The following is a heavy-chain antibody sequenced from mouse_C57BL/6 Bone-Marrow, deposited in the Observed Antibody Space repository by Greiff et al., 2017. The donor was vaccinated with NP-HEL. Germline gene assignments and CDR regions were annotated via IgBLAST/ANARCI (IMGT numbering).Heavy chain of an antibody. Sequence: DVKLVESGGDLVKPGGSLKLSCAASGFTFSSYGMSWVRQTPDKRLAWVATISSGGSYTYYPDSVKGRFTISRDNAKNTLYLQLSSLKSEDTAMYYCARPVYFDYWGQGTTLTVSS. CDR3: ARPVYFDY. V-gene: IGHV5-6*02. CDR2: ISSGGSYT. J-gene: IGHJ2*01. CDR1: GFTFSSYG.